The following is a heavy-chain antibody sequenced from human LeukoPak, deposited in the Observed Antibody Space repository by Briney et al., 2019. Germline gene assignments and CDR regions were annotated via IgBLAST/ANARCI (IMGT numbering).Heavy chain of an antibody. CDR1: GFTFTSFA. Sequence: PGGSLRLSCAASGFTFTSFAMSWVRQAPGKGLEWVPAISTTGGTTYYADSVKGRFTISRDNFKNTLYLQMNSLRAGDTAVYYCAKRERVGTTIGHWGQGTLVTVSS. CDR2: ISTTGGTT. D-gene: IGHD1-26*01. CDR3: AKRERVGTTIGH. V-gene: IGHV3-23*01. J-gene: IGHJ4*02.